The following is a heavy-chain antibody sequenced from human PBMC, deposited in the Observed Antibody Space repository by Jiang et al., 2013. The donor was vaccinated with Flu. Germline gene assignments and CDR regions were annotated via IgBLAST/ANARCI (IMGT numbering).Heavy chain of an antibody. CDR3: AREVKVRDYGGYSGGAFDI. CDR2: IYSTGTT. V-gene: IGHV3-66*01. D-gene: IGHD4-23*01. CDR1: GFTVSSNY. J-gene: IGHJ3*02. Sequence: VQLVESGGGLVQPGGSLRLSCAPSGFTVSSNYMNWVRQAPGKGLEWVSIIYSTGTTYYADSVKGRFTISRDNSKNTLYLQMNSLRAEDTAVYYCAREVKVRDYGGYSGGAFDIWGQGTMVTVSS.